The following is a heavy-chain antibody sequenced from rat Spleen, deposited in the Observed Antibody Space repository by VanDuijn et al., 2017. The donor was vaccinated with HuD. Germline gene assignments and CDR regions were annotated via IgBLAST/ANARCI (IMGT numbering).Heavy chain of an antibody. Sequence: EVQLVESDGGLVQPGRSLKLSCAASGFTFSDYYMAWVRQVPTKGLEWVASISPSGDSTYYRDSVKGRFTVSRDNAKSTLYLQMDSLRSEDTATYYRASQNWEVDYWGQGVMVTVSS. J-gene: IGHJ2*01. CDR3: ASQNWEVDY. CDR1: GFTFSDYY. D-gene: IGHD5-1*01. CDR2: ISPSGDST. V-gene: IGHV5-25*01.